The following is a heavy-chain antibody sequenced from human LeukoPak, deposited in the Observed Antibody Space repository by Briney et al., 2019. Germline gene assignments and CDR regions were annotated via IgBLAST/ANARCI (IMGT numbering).Heavy chain of an antibody. J-gene: IGHJ4*02. CDR1: GGSISSSSYY. CDR3: ASHRHNGGHHF. D-gene: IGHD3-16*01. Sequence: SETLSLTCTVSGGSISSSSYYWGWVRQPPGKGLEWIGSIYYSGSTYYNSALNSRLTISVDTSKNQFSLNLASVTSADTAVYYCASHRHNGGHHFWGQGTLVTVSS. CDR2: IYYSGST. V-gene: IGHV4-39*01.